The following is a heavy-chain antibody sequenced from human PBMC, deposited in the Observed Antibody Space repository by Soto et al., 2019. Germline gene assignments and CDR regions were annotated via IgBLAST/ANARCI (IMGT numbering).Heavy chain of an antibody. J-gene: IGHJ4*02. V-gene: IGHV3-21*01. Sequence: PGGSLRLSCAASGFTFSSYSMNWVRQAPGKGLEWVSSISSSSSYIYYADSVKGRFTISRDNAKNSLYLQMNSLRAEDTAVYYCAKERRSDYGDDYWGQGTLVTVSS. CDR3: AKERRSDYGDDY. D-gene: IGHD4-17*01. CDR1: GFTFSSYS. CDR2: ISSSSSYI.